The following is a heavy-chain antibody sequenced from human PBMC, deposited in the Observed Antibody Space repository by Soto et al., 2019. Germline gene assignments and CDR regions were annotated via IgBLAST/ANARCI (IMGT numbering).Heavy chain of an antibody. D-gene: IGHD2-15*01. V-gene: IGHV1-18*01. CDR2: ISAYNGNT. CDR1: GYTFTSYG. Sequence: ASMKVSCKASGYTFTSYGISWVRQAPGQGLEWMGWISAYNGNTNYAQKLQGRVTMTTDTSTSTAYMELRSLRSDDTAVYYCARVLGSIVVVVAARGFDIWGQGTMVTVSS. CDR3: ARVLGSIVVVVAARGFDI. J-gene: IGHJ3*02.